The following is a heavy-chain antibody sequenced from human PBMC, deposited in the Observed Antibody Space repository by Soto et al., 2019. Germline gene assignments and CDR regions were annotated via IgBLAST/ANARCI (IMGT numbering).Heavy chain of an antibody. V-gene: IGHV1-2*02. CDR1: GYTFTGYY. CDR3: ARGGLLWFGGLIPYDDY. J-gene: IGHJ4*02. D-gene: IGHD3-10*01. Sequence: ASVKVSCKASGYTFTGYYMHWVRQAPGQGLEWMGWINPNSGGTNYAQKFQGRVTMTRNTSISTAYMELSSLRSEDTAVYYCARGGLLWFGGLIPYDDYWGQGTLVTVSS. CDR2: INPNSGGT.